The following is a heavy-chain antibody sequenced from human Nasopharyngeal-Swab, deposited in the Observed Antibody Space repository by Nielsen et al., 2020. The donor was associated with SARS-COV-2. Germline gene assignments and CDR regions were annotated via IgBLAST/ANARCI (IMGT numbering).Heavy chain of an antibody. CDR3: AHRGGYCSSTSCYTAFEFVVEYYFDY. D-gene: IGHD2-2*02. J-gene: IGHJ4*02. Sequence: RQAPGKALEWLGLIYWNDDKRYSPSLKSRLTITKDTSKNQVVLTMTNMDPVDIATYYCAHRGGYCSSTSCYTAFEFVVEYYFDYWGQGTLVTVSS. CDR2: IYWNDDK. V-gene: IGHV2-5*01.